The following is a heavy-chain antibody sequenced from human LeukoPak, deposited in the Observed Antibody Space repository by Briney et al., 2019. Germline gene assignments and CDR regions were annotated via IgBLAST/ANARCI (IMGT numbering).Heavy chain of an antibody. D-gene: IGHD6-19*01. CDR2: ISYDGSNK. CDR3: ASSRSVAGTRGDY. Sequence: PGGSLRLSCAASGFTFGSYAKHWVRQAPGKGLEWVAVISYDGSNKYYADSVKGRFTISRDNSKNTLYLQMNSLRAEDTAVYYCASSRSVAGTRGDYWGQGTLVTVSS. V-gene: IGHV3-30*04. CDR1: GFTFGSYA. J-gene: IGHJ4*02.